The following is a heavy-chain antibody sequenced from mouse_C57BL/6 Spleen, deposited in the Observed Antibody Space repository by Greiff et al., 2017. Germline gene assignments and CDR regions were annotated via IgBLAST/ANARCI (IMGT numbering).Heavy chain of an antibody. V-gene: IGHV1-53*01. CDR3: ARWGFYYGSSSGYGLDD. D-gene: IGHD1-1*01. J-gene: IGHJ1*03. CDR1: GYTFNGYW. CDR2: INPSNGGT. Sequence: QVQLQQPGTELVKPGASVKLSCKASGYTFNGYWMHWVKQRPGQGLEWIGNINPSNGGTNYNEKFKSKATLTVDKSSSTAYMQLSSLTSEDSAVYYCARWGFYYGSSSGYGLDDWGTGTTVTVSS.